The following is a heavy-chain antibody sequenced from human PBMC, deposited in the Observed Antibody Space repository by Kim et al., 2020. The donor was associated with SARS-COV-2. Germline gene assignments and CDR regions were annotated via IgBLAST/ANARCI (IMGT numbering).Heavy chain of an antibody. D-gene: IGHD3-3*01. CDR1: GFTFNDYA. CDR2: ICYDGSII. CDR3: AKSIASCGIGEWLVAFD. V-gene: IGHV3-30*18. Sequence: GGSLRLSCAASGFTFNDYAMNWVRQAPGKGLEWVAVICYDGSIIYYADSVKGQFTVSRDSSNNTLYLQMSSLRPEDTALYYCAKSIASCGIGEWLVAFD. J-gene: IGHJ3*01.